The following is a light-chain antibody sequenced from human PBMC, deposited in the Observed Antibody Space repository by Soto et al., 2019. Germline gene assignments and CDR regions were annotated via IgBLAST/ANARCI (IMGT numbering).Light chain of an antibody. V-gene: IGKV3-20*01. CDR1: QSVSSSY. CDR3: QQYGSSPCT. CDR2: GAS. Sequence: IVLTQSPGTLSLCPGERATLSCRASQSVSSSYLAWYQQKPGQAPRLLIYGASSRATGIPDRFSGSGSGTDFTLTLSRLEPEDFAVYYCQQYGSSPCTFGQGTKVEIK. J-gene: IGKJ1*01.